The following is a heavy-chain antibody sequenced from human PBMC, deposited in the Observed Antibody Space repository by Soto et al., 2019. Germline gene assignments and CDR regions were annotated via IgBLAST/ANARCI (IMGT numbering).Heavy chain of an antibody. Sequence: QVQLVQSGAEVKKPGSSVKVSCKASGGTFSSYTISWVRQAPGQGLEWMGRIIPILGIANYEQKFEGRVTITADKSTSTAYMELSSLRSEDTAVYYCARDYCDQLDYYYYCMDVWGQGTTVTVSS. CDR2: IIPILGIA. CDR3: ARDYCDQLDYYYYCMDV. V-gene: IGHV1-69*08. J-gene: IGHJ6*02. CDR1: GGTFSSYT. D-gene: IGHD1-1*01.